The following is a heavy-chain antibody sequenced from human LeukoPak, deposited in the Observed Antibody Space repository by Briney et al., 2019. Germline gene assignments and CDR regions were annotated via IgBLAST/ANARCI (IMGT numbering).Heavy chain of an antibody. J-gene: IGHJ4*02. CDR1: GTSISGYY. Sequence: PSETLSLTCTVSGTSISGYYWGWIRQPPGKALEWIGYIYYSGGTNYNPSLKRLVSISVHTSKSQFSLKLSSVTAADTAVYYCARQWGIAARRNYFDYWGQGILVTVSS. CDR3: ARQWGIAARRNYFDY. CDR2: IYYSGGT. D-gene: IGHD6-6*01. V-gene: IGHV4-59*08.